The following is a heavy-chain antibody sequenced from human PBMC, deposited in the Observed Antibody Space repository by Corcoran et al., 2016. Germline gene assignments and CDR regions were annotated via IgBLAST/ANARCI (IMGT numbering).Heavy chain of an antibody. CDR2: IYYSGST. V-gene: IGHV4-39*07. D-gene: IGHD3-22*01. J-gene: IGHJ4*02. Sequence: QLQLQESGPGLVKPSETLSLTCTVSGGSISSSSYYWGWIRQPQGKGLGWIGSIYYSGSTYYNPSLKSRVTISVDTSKNQFSLKRSSVTAADTAVYYCARHYYGEGFDYWGQGTLVTVSS. CDR3: ARHYYGEGFDY. CDR1: GGSISSSSYY.